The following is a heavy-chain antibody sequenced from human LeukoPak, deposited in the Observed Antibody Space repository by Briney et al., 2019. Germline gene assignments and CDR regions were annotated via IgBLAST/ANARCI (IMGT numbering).Heavy chain of an antibody. CDR1: GFTFSDYY. V-gene: IGHV3-11*04. CDR2: ISSSGSTI. D-gene: IGHD3-3*01. J-gene: IGHJ5*02. Sequence: PGGSLRLSCATSGFTFSDYYMNWIRHSPEKGLEWVSFISSSGSTIYYTDSVKGRFTISRDNAKNSLYLQMNNLRAEDTAVYYCARDLRYYDFEWFDPWGQGTLVTVSS. CDR3: ARDLRYYDFEWFDP.